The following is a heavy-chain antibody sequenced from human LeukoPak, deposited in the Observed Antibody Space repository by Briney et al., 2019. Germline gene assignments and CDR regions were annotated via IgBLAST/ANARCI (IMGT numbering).Heavy chain of an antibody. Sequence: PSETLSLTCAVYGGSFSGYYWSWIRQPPGKGLEWIGEINHSGSTNYNPSLKSRVTISVDTSKNQFSLKLSSVTAADTAVYYCARVYVDSGSYSDYYYGMDVWGQGTTVTVSS. CDR2: INHSGST. CDR1: GGSFSGYY. D-gene: IGHD1-26*01. CDR3: ARVYVDSGSYSDYYYGMDV. V-gene: IGHV4-34*01. J-gene: IGHJ6*02.